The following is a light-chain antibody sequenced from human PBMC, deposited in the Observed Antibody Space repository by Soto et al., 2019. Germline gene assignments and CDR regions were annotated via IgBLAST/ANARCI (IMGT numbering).Light chain of an antibody. Sequence: QSALTQPASVSGSPGQSITVSCTGTSSDVGGYNYVSWYQQHPGKAPRLMIYDVTNRPSGVSDRFSGSKSGNTASLTISGLPAEDEADYYCSSYRRGSTYVFGTGTKVTVL. J-gene: IGLJ1*01. V-gene: IGLV2-14*03. CDR1: SSDVGGYNY. CDR2: DVT. CDR3: SSYRRGSTYV.